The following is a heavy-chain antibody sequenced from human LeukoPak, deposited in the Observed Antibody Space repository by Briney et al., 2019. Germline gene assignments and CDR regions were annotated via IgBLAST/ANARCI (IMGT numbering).Heavy chain of an antibody. CDR2: IYYSGSA. CDR1: GGSISSYY. D-gene: IGHD6-13*01. CDR3: ARGHSDSWSVFDS. V-gene: IGHV4-59*12. Sequence: SETLSLTCTVSGGSISSYYWSWIRQPPGKGLEWIGYIYYSGSANYNPSLKSRVTISVDTSKNQFSLKLSSVIAADTAVYYCARGHSDSWSVFDSWGQGTLVTISS. J-gene: IGHJ4*02.